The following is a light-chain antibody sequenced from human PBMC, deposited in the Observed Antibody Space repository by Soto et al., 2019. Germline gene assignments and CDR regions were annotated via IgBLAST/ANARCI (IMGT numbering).Light chain of an antibody. CDR3: QQYNRYSPPWT. J-gene: IGKJ1*01. CDR2: DAS. V-gene: IGKV1-5*01. Sequence: DIQMTQSPSTQSLSVVDRVTITGQASQSISSWLAWYQQKPGKAPKLLLYDASSFESGVPSRFSGSGSGTEFTLTISSLHPDHFATYYCQQYNRYSPPWTFGQGTKVDNK. CDR1: QSISSW.